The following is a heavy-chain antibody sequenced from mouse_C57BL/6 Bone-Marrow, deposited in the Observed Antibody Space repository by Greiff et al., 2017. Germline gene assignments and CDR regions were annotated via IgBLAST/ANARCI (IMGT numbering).Heavy chain of an antibody. CDR1: GYTFTSYW. Sequence: VQLQESGAELVKPGASVKMSCKASGYTFTSYWITWVKQRPGQGLEWIGDIYPGSGSTNYNEKFKSKATLTVDTSSSTAYMQLSSLTSEDSAVYYCARSRNGNYVKYWGQGTTLTVSS. CDR3: ARSRNGNYVKY. J-gene: IGHJ2*01. CDR2: IYPGSGST. V-gene: IGHV1-55*01. D-gene: IGHD2-1*01.